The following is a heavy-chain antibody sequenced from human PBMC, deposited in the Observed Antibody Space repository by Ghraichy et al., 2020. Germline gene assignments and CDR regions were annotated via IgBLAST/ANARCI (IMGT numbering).Heavy chain of an antibody. D-gene: IGHD1-1*01. CDR1: GGTFSSYA. V-gene: IGHV1-69*04. CDR2: IIPILGIA. J-gene: IGHJ6*02. CDR3: ARVLATGTTGYYYYGMDV. Sequence: SVKVSCKASGGTFSSYAISWVRQAPGQGLEWMGRIIPILGIANYAQKFQGRVTITADKSTSTAYMELSSLRSEDTAVYYCARVLATGTTGYYYYGMDVWGQGTTVTVSS.